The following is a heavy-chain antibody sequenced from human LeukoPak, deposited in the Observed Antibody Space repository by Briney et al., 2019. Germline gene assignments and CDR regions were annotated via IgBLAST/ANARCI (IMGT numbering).Heavy chain of an antibody. D-gene: IGHD2-2*03. V-gene: IGHV1-18*01. J-gene: IGHJ5*02. CDR3: ARLSYLLDIVVVPAAITNNWFDP. Sequence: ASVNVSCKASGYTFTSYGISWVRQAPGQGLEWMGWISAYNGNTNYAQKLQGRVAMTTDTSTSTAYMELRSLRSDDTAVYYCARLSYLLDIVVVPAAITNNWFDPWGQGTLVTVSS. CDR2: ISAYNGNT. CDR1: GYTFTSYG.